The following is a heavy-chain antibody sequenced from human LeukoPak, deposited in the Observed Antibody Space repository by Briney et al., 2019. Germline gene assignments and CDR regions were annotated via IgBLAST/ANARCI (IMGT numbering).Heavy chain of an antibody. CDR1: GYTFTSYG. CDR2: ISAYNGNT. D-gene: IGHD6-13*01. V-gene: IGHV1-18*01. Sequence: AXVKVSCKASGYTFTSYGISWVRQAPGQGVEGMGWISAYNGNTNYAQKLQGRVTMTTDTSTSTSYMELRSLRSDDTAVYYCARELAAAGTPSYWGQGTLVTVSS. J-gene: IGHJ4*02. CDR3: ARELAAAGTPSY.